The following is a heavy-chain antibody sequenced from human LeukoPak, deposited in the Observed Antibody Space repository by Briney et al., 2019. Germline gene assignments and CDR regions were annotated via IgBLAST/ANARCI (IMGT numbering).Heavy chain of an antibody. D-gene: IGHD6-13*01. J-gene: IGHJ5*02. CDR2: IYPGDSDN. Sequence: GESLKISCKGSGYSFTSYWIGGGRQLPGKGLEWMGIIYPGDSDNRYSPSFQGQVTISADKSISTAYLQWSSLKASDTAMYYCARSSSLYFPTCDPWGQGTLVTVSS. CDR3: ARSSSLYFPTCDP. CDR1: GYSFTSYW. V-gene: IGHV5-51*01.